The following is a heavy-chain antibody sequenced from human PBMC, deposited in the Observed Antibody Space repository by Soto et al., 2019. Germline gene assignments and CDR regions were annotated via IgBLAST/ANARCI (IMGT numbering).Heavy chain of an antibody. V-gene: IGHV3-30-3*01. CDR2: ISYDGSNK. Sequence: GGSLRLSCAASGFTFSSYAMHWVRQAPGKGLEWVAVISYDGSNKYYADSVKGRFTISRDNSKNTLYLQMNSLRAEDTAVYYCAREGAMVRGVYFDYWGQGTLVTVSS. CDR3: AREGAMVRGVYFDY. D-gene: IGHD3-10*01. J-gene: IGHJ4*02. CDR1: GFTFSSYA.